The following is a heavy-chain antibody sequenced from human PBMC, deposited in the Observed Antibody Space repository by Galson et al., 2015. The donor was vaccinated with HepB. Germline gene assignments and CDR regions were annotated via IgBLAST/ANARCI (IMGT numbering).Heavy chain of an antibody. Sequence: ETLSLTCTVSGGSISSYYWSWIRQPAGKGLEWIGRIYTSGSTNYNPSLKSRVTMSVDTSKNQFSLKLSSVTAADTAVYYCARDATGTRLDAFDIWGQGTMVTVSS. CDR1: GGSISSYY. J-gene: IGHJ3*02. D-gene: IGHD1-1*01. CDR2: IYTSGST. CDR3: ARDATGTRLDAFDI. V-gene: IGHV4-4*07.